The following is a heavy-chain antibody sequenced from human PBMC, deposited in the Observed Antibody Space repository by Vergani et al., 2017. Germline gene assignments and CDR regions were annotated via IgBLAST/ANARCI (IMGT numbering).Heavy chain of an antibody. CDR1: GGSVSSGSYY. CDR3: ARQGSSHESSGYSAHWYFDL. Sequence: QVQLQESGPGLVKPSETLSLTCTVSGGSVSSGSYYWSWIRQPPGKGLGWIGYIYYSGSTNYNPSLKSRVTISVDTSKNQFSLKLSSVTAAETAVYYCARQGSSHESSGYSAHWYFDLWGRGTLVTVSS. V-gene: IGHV4-61*01. CDR2: IYYSGST. D-gene: IGHD3-22*01. J-gene: IGHJ2*01.